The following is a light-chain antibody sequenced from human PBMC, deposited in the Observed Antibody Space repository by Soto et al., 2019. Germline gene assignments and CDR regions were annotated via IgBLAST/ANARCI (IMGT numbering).Light chain of an antibody. V-gene: IGKV1-39*01. Sequence: DIQMTQSPSSLSASVGDRVTITCRSSQTISTFLHWFQQKPGKAPNLLIYDASSLQSGVPSRFSGSGSGTDFTLEISRVETDDVGIYYCMQSTQLPPTFGQGTRLEIK. J-gene: IGKJ5*01. CDR3: MQSTQLPPT. CDR2: DAS. CDR1: QTISTF.